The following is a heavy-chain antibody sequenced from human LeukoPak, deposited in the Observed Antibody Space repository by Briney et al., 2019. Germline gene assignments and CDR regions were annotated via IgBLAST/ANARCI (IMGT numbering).Heavy chain of an antibody. J-gene: IGHJ4*02. CDR3: ATHGDFGDYYFDH. CDR1: GGSINSDY. CDR2: IHDSGIT. Sequence: SETLSLTCTVSGGSINSDYWSWIRQPPGKGLEWIGYIHDSGITDYNPSLQSRVLVSVDTSKRQFSLKLNSVTAADTALYYCATHGDFGDYYFDHWGQGILVTVSS. V-gene: IGHV4-59*08. D-gene: IGHD4-17*01.